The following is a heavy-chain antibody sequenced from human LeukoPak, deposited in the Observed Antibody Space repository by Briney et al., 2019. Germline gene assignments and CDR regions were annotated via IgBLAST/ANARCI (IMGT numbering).Heavy chain of an antibody. CDR1: GGSLTSSSYH. CDR3: ARGSYISSSWYYFDY. Sequence: SETLSLTCAVSGGSLTSSSYHWGWIRQPPGKGLEWIGSMYYTGTTYYKPSLKSRVTISGDTSRKQFSLKLISVTAADTAVYYCARGSYISSSWYYFDYWGQGTLVTVSS. J-gene: IGHJ4*02. V-gene: IGHV4-39*01. CDR2: MYYTGTT. D-gene: IGHD6-13*01.